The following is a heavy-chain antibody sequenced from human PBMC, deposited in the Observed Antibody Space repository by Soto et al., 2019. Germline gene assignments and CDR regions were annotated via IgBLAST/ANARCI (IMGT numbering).Heavy chain of an antibody. CDR1: GYTFTGYY. V-gene: IGHV1-2*02. CDR2: INPNSGGT. D-gene: IGHD1-1*01. J-gene: IGHJ4*02. Sequence: ASVKVSCKASGYTFTGYYMHWVRQAPGQGLEWMGWINPNSGGTNYAQKFQGRVTMTRDTSISTAYMELSRLRSDDTAVYYCAREPQVEMATTNHFDYWGQGTLVTVSS. CDR3: AREPQVEMATTNHFDY.